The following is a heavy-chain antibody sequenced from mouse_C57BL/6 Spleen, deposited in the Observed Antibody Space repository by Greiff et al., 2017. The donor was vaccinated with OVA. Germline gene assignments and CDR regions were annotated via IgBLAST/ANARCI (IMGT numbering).Heavy chain of an antibody. D-gene: IGHD1-1*01. Sequence: EVKLVESGPELVKPGASVKISCKASGYSFTGYYMNWVKQSPEKSLEWIGEINPSTGGTTYNQKFKAKATLTVDKSSSTAYMQLKSLTSEDSAVYYCARWSYYGSSYWYFDVWGTGTTVTVSS. CDR1: GYSFTGYY. CDR3: ARWSYYGSSYWYFDV. V-gene: IGHV1-42*01. J-gene: IGHJ1*03. CDR2: INPSTGGT.